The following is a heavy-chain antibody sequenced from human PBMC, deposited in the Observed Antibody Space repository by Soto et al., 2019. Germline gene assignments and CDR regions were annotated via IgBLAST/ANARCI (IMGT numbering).Heavy chain of an antibody. CDR2: IIPIFGTA. CDR3: ARDIAARQDWFDP. J-gene: IGHJ5*02. D-gene: IGHD6-6*01. Sequence: QVQLVQSGAEVKKPGSSVKFSCKASGGTFSSYAISLVRPAPGQGLEWMGGIIPIFGTANYAQKFQGRVTITADESTGTAYMELISLRSEDTAVYYCARDIAARQDWFDPWGQGTLVTVSS. CDR1: GGTFSSYA. V-gene: IGHV1-69*01.